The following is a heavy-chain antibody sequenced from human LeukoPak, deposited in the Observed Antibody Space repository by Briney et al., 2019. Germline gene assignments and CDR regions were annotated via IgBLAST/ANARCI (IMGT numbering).Heavy chain of an antibody. CDR1: GFTFSSYG. CDR2: ISYDGSNK. V-gene: IGHV3-30*18. Sequence: GGSLRLSCAASGFTFSSYGMHWVRQAPGKGLEWVAVISYDGSNKYYADSVKGRFTISRDNSKNTLYLQMNSLRAEDTAVYYCAKDPHSIAVAGAFDYWGQGTLVTVSS. D-gene: IGHD6-19*01. CDR3: AKDPHSIAVAGAFDY. J-gene: IGHJ4*02.